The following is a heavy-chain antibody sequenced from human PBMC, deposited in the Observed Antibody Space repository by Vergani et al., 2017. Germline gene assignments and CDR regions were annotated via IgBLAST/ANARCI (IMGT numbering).Heavy chain of an antibody. J-gene: IGHJ1*01. CDR1: GFTFSSYG. CDR3: ARVRAAAAGRRHAEYFQH. V-gene: IGHV3-NL1*01. D-gene: IGHD6-13*01. CDR2: IYSGGST. Sequence: QVQLVESGGGVVQPGRSLRLSCAASGFTFSSYGMHWVRQAPGKGLEWVAVIYSGGSTYYADSVKGRFTISRDNAKNSLYLQMNSLRAEDTAVYYCARVRAAAAGRRHAEYFQHWGQGTLVTVSS.